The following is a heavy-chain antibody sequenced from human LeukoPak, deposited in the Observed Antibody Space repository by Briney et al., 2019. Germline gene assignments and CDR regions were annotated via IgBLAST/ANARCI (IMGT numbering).Heavy chain of an antibody. CDR2: IYHSGST. V-gene: IGHV4-38-2*02. D-gene: IGHD6-19*01. CDR1: GYSINNGYY. J-gene: IGHJ6*03. CDR3: ARGPREFSSGWYSRDYYYYYMDV. Sequence: PSETLSLTCTVSGYSINNGYYWGWIRQPPGKGLEWIGSIYHSGSTYYKPSLKSRVTISVDTSKNQFSLKPSSVTAADTAVYYCARGPREFSSGWYSRDYYYYYMDVWGKGTTVTVSS.